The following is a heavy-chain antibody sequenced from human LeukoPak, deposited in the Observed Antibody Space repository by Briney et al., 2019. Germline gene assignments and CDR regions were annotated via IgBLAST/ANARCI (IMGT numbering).Heavy chain of an antibody. V-gene: IGHV3-11*06. CDR2: ISSSSSYI. CDR1: GFTFGDYY. Sequence: GGSLRLSCAASGFTFGDYYMSWIRQAPGKGLEWVSSISSSSSYIYYADSVKGRFTISRENAKNSLYLQMNSLRAEDTAVYYCARCQYYCSSTSCYMSYYYYYYMDVWGKGTTVTVSS. D-gene: IGHD2-2*02. CDR3: ARCQYYCSSTSCYMSYYYYYYMDV. J-gene: IGHJ6*03.